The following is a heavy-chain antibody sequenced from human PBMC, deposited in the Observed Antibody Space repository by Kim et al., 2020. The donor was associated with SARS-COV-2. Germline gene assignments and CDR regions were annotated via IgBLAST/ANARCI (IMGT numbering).Heavy chain of an antibody. Sequence: SVKVSCKASGGTFSSYAISWVRQAPGQGLEWMGGIIPIFGTANYAQKFQGRVTITADESTSTAYMELSSLRSEDTAVYYCARGGETYYYDSSGYYYYYFDYWGQGTLVTVSS. CDR1: GGTFSSYA. CDR3: ARGGETYYYDSSGYYYYYFDY. D-gene: IGHD3-22*01. CDR2: IIPIFGTA. J-gene: IGHJ4*02. V-gene: IGHV1-69*13.